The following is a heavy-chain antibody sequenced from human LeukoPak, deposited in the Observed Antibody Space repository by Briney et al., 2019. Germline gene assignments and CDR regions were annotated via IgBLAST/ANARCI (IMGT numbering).Heavy chain of an antibody. D-gene: IGHD1-26*01. V-gene: IGHV1-8*02. CDR1: GYTFTSYG. CDR3: ARADSGSYKGDGAFDI. Sequence: ASVKVSCEASGYTFTSYGINWVRQATGQGLEWMGWMNPNSGNTGYAQKFQGRVTMTRNTSISTAYMELSSLRSEDTAVYYCARADSGSYKGDGAFDIWGQGTMVTVSS. J-gene: IGHJ3*02. CDR2: MNPNSGNT.